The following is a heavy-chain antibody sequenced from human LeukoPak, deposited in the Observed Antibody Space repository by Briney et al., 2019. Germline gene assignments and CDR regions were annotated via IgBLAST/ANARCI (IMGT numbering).Heavy chain of an antibody. CDR3: AINYDSGDYYFDY. J-gene: IGHJ4*02. V-gene: IGHV1-46*01. Sequence: GASVKVSCKASGYTFTSYYMHWVRQAPGQGLEWMGIINPSGGSTSYAQKLQGRVTMTRDMSTSTVYMELSSLRSEDTAVYYCAINYDSGDYYFDYWGQGTLVTVSS. D-gene: IGHD5-12*01. CDR2: INPSGGST. CDR1: GYTFTSYY.